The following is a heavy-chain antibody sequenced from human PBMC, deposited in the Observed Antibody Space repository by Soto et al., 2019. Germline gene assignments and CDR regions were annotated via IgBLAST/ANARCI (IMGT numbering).Heavy chain of an antibody. CDR1: GNNFNNYF. V-gene: IGHV1-69*17. Sequence: QVQLVQSGAEVKKPGSSVKVSCKASGNNFNNYFINWVRQVPGQGLEWMGGINPMLRITQYRQQFQGRITVTADRSPGTSYMEPSGLEFEDKAVYYCAGDAPPRSGIYYGMDVWGQGTTITVSS. CDR3: AGDAPPRSGIYYGMDV. J-gene: IGHJ6*02. CDR2: INPMLRIT. D-gene: IGHD3-10*01.